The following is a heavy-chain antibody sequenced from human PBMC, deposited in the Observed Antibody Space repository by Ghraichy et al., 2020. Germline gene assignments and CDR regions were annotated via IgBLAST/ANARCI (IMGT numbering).Heavy chain of an antibody. CDR2: ISYDGTNK. J-gene: IGHJ6*02. D-gene: IGHD4-11*01. V-gene: IGHV3-30*03. CDR3: ARSLTTVNTLSPPGGMDV. CDR1: GFTFSSYG. Sequence: GGSLRLSCADSGFTFSSYGMHWVRQAPGKGLEWVAVISYDGTNKYYADSVKGRFTISRDNSKNTLFLQMNSLRAEDTAVYYCARSLTTVNTLSPPGGMDVWGQGTTVTVSS.